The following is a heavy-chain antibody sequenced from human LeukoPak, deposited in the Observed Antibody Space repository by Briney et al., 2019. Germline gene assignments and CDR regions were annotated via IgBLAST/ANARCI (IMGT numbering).Heavy chain of an antibody. D-gene: IGHD3-9*01. CDR2: IYYSGST. V-gene: IGHV4-59*01. CDR1: GGFISSYY. Sequence: PSETLSLTCTVSGGFISSYYWSWIRQPPGKGLEWIGYIYYSGSTNYNPSLKSRVTISVDTSKNQFSLKLSSVTAADTAVYYCAKGTTTYYDILTGPPTSYYFDYWGQGTLVTVSS. CDR3: AKGTTTYYDILTGPPTSYYFDY. J-gene: IGHJ4*02.